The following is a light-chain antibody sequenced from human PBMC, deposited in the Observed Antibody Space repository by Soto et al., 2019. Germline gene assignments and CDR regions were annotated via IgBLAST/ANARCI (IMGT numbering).Light chain of an antibody. Sequence: EIVLTQSPATLSLSPGERATLSCRASQSVNRYLAWYQQKPGQTPRLLIYDASNRATGIPARFSGSGSGTDFTLTISSLEPEDFAVYYCQQRSNWAITFGGGTKVDIK. V-gene: IGKV3-11*01. J-gene: IGKJ4*01. CDR1: QSVNRY. CDR3: QQRSNWAIT. CDR2: DAS.